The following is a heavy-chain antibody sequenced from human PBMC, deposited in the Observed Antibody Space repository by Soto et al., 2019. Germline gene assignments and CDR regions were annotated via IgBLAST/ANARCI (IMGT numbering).Heavy chain of an antibody. D-gene: IGHD1-1*01. J-gene: IGHJ3*02. CDR3: ARGSQLERDALDI. CDR2: IYYTGHT. V-gene: IGHV4-31*03. Sequence: QVQLQESGPGLVKPSQTLSLTYSVSGVSINSGGYYWSWIRHHPGKGLEWIGYIYYTGHTFYNASLKSRVAMSLDTSKNQFFLKLSSVTAADTAVYYCARGSQLERDALDIWGQGTMVTVSS. CDR1: GVSINSGGYY.